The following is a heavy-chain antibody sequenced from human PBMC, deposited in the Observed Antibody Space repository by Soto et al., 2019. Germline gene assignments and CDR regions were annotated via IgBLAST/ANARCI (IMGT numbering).Heavy chain of an antibody. CDR3: ARGGRRSPGMDV. V-gene: IGHV4-31*03. CDR1: GGSISSGGYY. Sequence: QVQLQESGPGLVKPSQTLSLTCTVSGGSISSGGYYWSWIRQHPGKGLEWIGYIYYSGSTYYKPSLKSRFTISVDTSKNQFSLKLSSVTAAETAVYYCARGGRRSPGMDVWGQGTTVTVSS. J-gene: IGHJ6*02. CDR2: IYYSGST.